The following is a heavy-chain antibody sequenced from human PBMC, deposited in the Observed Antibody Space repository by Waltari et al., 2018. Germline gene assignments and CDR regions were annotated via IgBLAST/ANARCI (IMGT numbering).Heavy chain of an antibody. CDR2: ISTSSYSI. Sequence: EVQLVESGGGLVHHGESLTLSCAASGFTFSNYSLNWVRQAPGKGREWISYISTSSYSIYYADSVKGRFTISRDNAKNSLFLQMDNLRVEDTAVYFCSRAGGRRSPEFDYWGQGTLVTVSS. V-gene: IGHV3-48*04. CDR1: GFTFSNYS. D-gene: IGHD3-10*01. CDR3: SRAGGRRSPEFDY. J-gene: IGHJ4*02.